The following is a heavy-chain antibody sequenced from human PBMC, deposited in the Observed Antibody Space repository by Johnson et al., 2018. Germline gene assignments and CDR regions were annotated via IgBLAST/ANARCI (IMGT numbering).Heavy chain of an antibody. CDR2: ISYDGSNK. CDR3: TRDHTVTTYYYYYMDV. D-gene: IGHD4-11*01. J-gene: IGHJ6*03. CDR1: GFTFSSYG. V-gene: IGHV3-30*03. Sequence: QVQLVQSGGGVVQPGRSLRLSCAASGFTFSSYGMHWVRQAPGKGLAWVAVISYDGSNKNYADSVKGRFTISRDNSKNTLYLQMNSLRAEDTAVYYCTRDHTVTTYYYYYMDVWGKGTTVTVSS.